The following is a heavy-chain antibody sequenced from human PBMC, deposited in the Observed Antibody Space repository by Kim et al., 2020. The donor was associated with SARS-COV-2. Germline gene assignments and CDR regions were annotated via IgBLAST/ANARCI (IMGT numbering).Heavy chain of an antibody. CDR1: GGSISGSSYY. J-gene: IGHJ5*02. Sequence: SETLSLTCTVSGGSISGSSYYWGWIRQPPGKGLEWIGSIYYSGSTYYKPSLKSRVTISVDTSKNQFPLKLTSVTAADTAIYYCSRHYLGSAWHPCGQGTLVTVSS. V-gene: IGHV4-39*01. CDR3: SRHYLGSAWHP. CDR2: IYYSGST. D-gene: IGHD1-1*01.